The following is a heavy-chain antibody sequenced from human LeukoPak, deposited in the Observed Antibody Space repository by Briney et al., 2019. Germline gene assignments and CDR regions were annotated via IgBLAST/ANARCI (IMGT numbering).Heavy chain of an antibody. CDR2: IKHDGSEK. V-gene: IGHV3-7*01. CDR1: GFTFSSYE. J-gene: IGHJ4*02. CDR3: ARDSRQLIY. Sequence: PGGSLRLSCAASGFTFSSYEMSWVRQAPGKGLEWVANIKHDGSEKYYVDSVKGRFTISRDNAKNSLYLQMNSLRAEDTAVYYCARDSRQLIYWGQGTLVTVSS. D-gene: IGHD6-6*01.